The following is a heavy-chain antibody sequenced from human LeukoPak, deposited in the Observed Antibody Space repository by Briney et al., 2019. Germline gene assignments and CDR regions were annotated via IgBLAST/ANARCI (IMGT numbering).Heavy chain of an antibody. CDR3: ARGNTNFEY. J-gene: IGHJ4*02. CDR1: GHSFSSYW. CDR2: IYPGDSDT. V-gene: IGHV5-51*01. Sequence: GESLKISCKAYGHSFSSYWIDWVRQMPGKGLEWMCFIYPGDSDTRYSPSFQGQVTISVDKSIGTAYLQWSSLKASDTAMYYCARGNTNFEYWGQGTLVTVSS. D-gene: IGHD2-8*01.